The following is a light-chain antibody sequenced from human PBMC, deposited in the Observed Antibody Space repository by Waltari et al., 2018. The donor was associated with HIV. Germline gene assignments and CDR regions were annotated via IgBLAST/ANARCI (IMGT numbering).Light chain of an antibody. CDR1: SSEVGGYNY. V-gene: IGLV2-11*01. CDR2: DVT. Sequence: QSALTQPRSVSGSPGQSVTISCTGTSSEVGGYNYVSWYQQHPGKAPKLMIYDVTQRPSGVPDRFSGSKSGNTASLTISGLQAEDEADYYCCSYAGSYTYVFGTGTKVTVL. J-gene: IGLJ1*01. CDR3: CSYAGSYTYV.